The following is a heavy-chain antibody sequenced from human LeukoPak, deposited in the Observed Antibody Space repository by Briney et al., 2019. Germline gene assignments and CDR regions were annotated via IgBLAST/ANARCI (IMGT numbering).Heavy chain of an antibody. CDR2: INPYNGYT. V-gene: IGHV1-2*02. CDR3: ARDYSLNDFDY. D-gene: IGHD1-1*01. Sequence: GASVKVSCTSSGYTFTDHFIHWVRQAPGQGLEWVGEINPYNGYTKYAWRLQGRVTMTRDTSISTAFMEVSRLTSDDTAVYYCARDYSLNDFDYWGQGTLVTVAS. J-gene: IGHJ4*02. CDR1: GYTFTDHF.